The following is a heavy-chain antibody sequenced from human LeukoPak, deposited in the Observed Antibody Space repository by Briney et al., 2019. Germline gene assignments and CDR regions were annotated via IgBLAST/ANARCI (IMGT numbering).Heavy chain of an antibody. V-gene: IGHV3-30*04. CDR2: ISYDGSNK. J-gene: IGHJ4*02. Sequence: PGRSLRLSCAPSGFTFSTFAIHWVRQAPGKGLEWVAGISYDGSNKYYADSVKGRFTISRDNSKNTLYLQMNSLRAEDTAVYYCAKEYYGSGSYYKRGIFDYWGQGTLVTVSS. D-gene: IGHD3-10*01. CDR1: GFTFSTFA. CDR3: AKEYYGSGSYYKRGIFDY.